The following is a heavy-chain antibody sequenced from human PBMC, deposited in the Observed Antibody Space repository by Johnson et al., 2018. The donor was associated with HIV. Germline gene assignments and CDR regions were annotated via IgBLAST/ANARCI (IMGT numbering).Heavy chain of an antibody. D-gene: IGHD1-7*01. J-gene: IGHJ3*01. CDR3: ARENYRRRDAFDV. CDR2: TTDKLNSYTT. Sequence: VQLVESGGGLVQPGGSLRLSCVVSGFTFSDYYMDWVRQAPVKGLEWVGRTTDKLNSYTTKYAASVKGRFTISRDDSKKSLYLQINSLRTEDTAVYYCARENYRRRDAFDVWGQGTVVIVSS. V-gene: IGHV3-72*01. CDR1: GFTFSDYY.